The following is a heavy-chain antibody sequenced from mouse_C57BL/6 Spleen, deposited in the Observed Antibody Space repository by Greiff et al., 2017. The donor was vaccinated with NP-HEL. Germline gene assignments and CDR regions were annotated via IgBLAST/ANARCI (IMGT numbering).Heavy chain of an antibody. J-gene: IGHJ3*01. Sequence: QVQLQQSGPELVKPGASVKISCKASGYTFTDYYINWVKQRPGQGLEWIGWIFPGSGSTYYNEKFKGKAPLTVDKSSSTAFMLLSSLTSEDSAVYFCAREKDYDERDWFAYWGQGTLVTVSA. D-gene: IGHD2-4*01. CDR3: AREKDYDERDWFAY. CDR2: IFPGSGST. CDR1: GYTFTDYY. V-gene: IGHV1-75*01.